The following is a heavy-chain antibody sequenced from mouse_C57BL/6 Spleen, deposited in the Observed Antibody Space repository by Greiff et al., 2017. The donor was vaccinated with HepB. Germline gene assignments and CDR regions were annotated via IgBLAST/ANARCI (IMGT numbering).Heavy chain of an antibody. CDR2: INPSSGYT. D-gene: IGHD2-5*01. Sequence: VQLQQSGAELARPGASVKMSCKASGYTFTSYTMHWVKQRPGQGLEWIGYINPSSGYTKYNQKFKDKATLTADKSSSTAYMQLSSLTSEDSAVYYCARYSNYLAWFAYWGQGTLVTVSA. V-gene: IGHV1-4*01. J-gene: IGHJ3*01. CDR3: ARYSNYLAWFAY. CDR1: GYTFTSYT.